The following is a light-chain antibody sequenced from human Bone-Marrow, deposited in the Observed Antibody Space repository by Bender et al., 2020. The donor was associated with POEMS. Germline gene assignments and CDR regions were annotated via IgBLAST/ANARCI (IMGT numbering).Light chain of an antibody. CDR3: AAWEDSLNGWV. CDR2: EVT. V-gene: IGLV2-14*02. J-gene: IGLJ3*02. CDR1: SSDVGSFNL. Sequence: QSALTQPASVSGSPGQSITISCTGTSSDVGSFNLVSWYQQLPGKAPKLMIYEVTKRPSGVPDRFSGSKSGTSASLAISGLQSEDEADYYCAAWEDSLNGWVFGGGTKLTVL.